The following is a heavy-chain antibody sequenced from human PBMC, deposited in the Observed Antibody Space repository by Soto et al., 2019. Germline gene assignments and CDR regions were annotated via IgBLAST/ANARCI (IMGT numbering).Heavy chain of an antibody. CDR1: GLTFSSYW. CDR3: AKDRRVDYYYYYGMDV. J-gene: IGHJ6*02. CDR2: ITNDGSNK. V-gene: IGHV3-30*18. Sequence: GGSLRLSCAASGLTFSSYWMHWVRQATGKGLVWVAGITNDGSNKNYADSVKGRFTISRDNSKNTLYLQMNSLRAEDTAVYYCAKDRRVDYYYYYGMDVWGQGTTVTVSS.